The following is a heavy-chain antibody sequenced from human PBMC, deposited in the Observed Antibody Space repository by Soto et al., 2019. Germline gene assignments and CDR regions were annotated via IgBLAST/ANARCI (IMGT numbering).Heavy chain of an antibody. Sequence: EVQVLESGGGLVQPGGSLRLSCAASGFTFSSYAMSWVGQAPGKGLEWVSAISGSGGSTYYADSVKGRFTISRDNSKNTLYLQMNSLRAEDTAVYYCAKDPHYDSSGYYLNFDYWGQGTLVTVSS. CDR2: ISGSGGST. D-gene: IGHD3-22*01. CDR1: GFTFSSYA. CDR3: AKDPHYDSSGYYLNFDY. J-gene: IGHJ4*02. V-gene: IGHV3-23*01.